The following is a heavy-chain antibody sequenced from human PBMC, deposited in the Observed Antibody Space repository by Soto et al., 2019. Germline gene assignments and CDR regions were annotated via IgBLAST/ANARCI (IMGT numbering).Heavy chain of an antibody. J-gene: IGHJ2*01. CDR3: AKHAPELFALSTIWYFDL. Sequence: EVQLLESGGGLVQPGGSLRLSCAASGFTFSSYAMSWVRQAPGKGLEWVSAISGSGGSTYYADSVKGRFTISRDNSKNTLYLQMNSLRAEDTAVYYCAKHAPELFALSTIWYFDLCGRGTLVTVSS. CDR2: ISGSGGST. D-gene: IGHD3-10*01. V-gene: IGHV3-23*01. CDR1: GFTFSSYA.